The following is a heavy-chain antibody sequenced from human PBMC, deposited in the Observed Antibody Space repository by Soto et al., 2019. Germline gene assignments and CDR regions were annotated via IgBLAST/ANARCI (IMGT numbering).Heavy chain of an antibody. CDR1: GGTFSSYA. D-gene: IGHD4-17*01. CDR2: IIPIFGTA. J-gene: IGHJ4*02. Sequence: ASVKVSCKASGGTFSSYAISWVRQAPGQGLEWMGGIIPIFGTANYAQKFQGRVTITADESTSTAYMELSSLRSEDTAVYYCASSERRLLTVTTLDYWGQGTLVTVSS. CDR3: ASSERRLLTVTTLDY. V-gene: IGHV1-69*13.